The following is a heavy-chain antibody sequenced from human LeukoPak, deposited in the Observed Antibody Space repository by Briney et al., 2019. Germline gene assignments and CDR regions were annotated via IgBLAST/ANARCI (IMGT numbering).Heavy chain of an antibody. J-gene: IGHJ4*02. CDR2: INHSGST. V-gene: IGHV4-39*07. Sequence: NTSETLSLTCTVSGGSIRSSYYYWGWIRQPPGKGLEWIGEINHSGSTNYNPSLKSRVTISVDTSKNQFSLKLSSVTAADTAVYYCARLVPAANDYWGQGTLVTVSS. CDR1: GGSIRSSYYY. CDR3: ARLVPAANDY. D-gene: IGHD2-2*01.